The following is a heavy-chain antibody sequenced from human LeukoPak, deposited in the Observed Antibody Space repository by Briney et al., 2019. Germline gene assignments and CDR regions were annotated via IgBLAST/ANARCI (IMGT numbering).Heavy chain of an antibody. CDR1: GGSISSSSYY. CDR2: IYYSGST. V-gene: IGHV4-39*01. J-gene: IGHJ4*02. D-gene: IGHD3-3*01. CDR3: ASTPYYDFWSGYYLR. Sequence: SETLSLTCTVSGGSISSSSYYWGWIRQPPGKGLEWIGSIYYSGSTYYNPSLKSRVTISVDTSKNQFSLKLSSVTAADTAVYYCASTPYYDFWSGYYLRWGQGTLVTVSS.